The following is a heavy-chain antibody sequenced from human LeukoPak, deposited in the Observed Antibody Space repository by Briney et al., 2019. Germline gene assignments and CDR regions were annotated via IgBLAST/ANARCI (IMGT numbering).Heavy chain of an antibody. V-gene: IGHV3-23*01. D-gene: IGHD6-13*01. CDR2: ISGSGGST. CDR3: AKDSRIPAGGTEPSDY. Sequence: GGSLRLSCAASGFTFSTYAMTWVRQPPGKGLEWVSAISGSGGSTYYANSVKGRFTISRDNSKDTLYLQMNSLRAEDTAVYYCAKDSRIPAGGTEPSDYWGQGTLVTVSS. CDR1: GFTFSTYA. J-gene: IGHJ4*02.